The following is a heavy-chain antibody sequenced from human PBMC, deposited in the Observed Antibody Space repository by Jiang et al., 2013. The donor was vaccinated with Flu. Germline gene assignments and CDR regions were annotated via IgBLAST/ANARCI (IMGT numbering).Heavy chain of an antibody. CDR3: ATCSTGNWFDP. CDR1: GASVSSGSYF. Sequence: SGSGLVKPSETLSLTCTVSGASVSSGSYFWNWIRQPPGKGLEWIGYIYNSGTTNYNPSLKSRVTISVDTSKNQFSLKVSSVTAADTAVYYCATCSTGNWFDPWGQGTLVTVSS. D-gene: IGHD6-13*01. V-gene: IGHV4-61*01. J-gene: IGHJ5*02. CDR2: IYNSGTT.